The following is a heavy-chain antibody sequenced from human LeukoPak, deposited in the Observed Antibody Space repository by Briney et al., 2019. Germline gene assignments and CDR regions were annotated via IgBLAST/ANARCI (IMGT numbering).Heavy chain of an antibody. J-gene: IGHJ6*02. Sequence: PGGSLRLSCAASGFSFNNYAMTWVRQAPGKGLEWVSSISDSGGSAYYAESVKGRFTISRDNSKNTLYLQMNSLRVDDTAVYNCAKGRLARGGMADYYGMDVWGQGTTVTVSS. V-gene: IGHV3-23*01. D-gene: IGHD3-10*01. CDR2: ISDSGGSA. CDR1: GFSFNNYA. CDR3: AKGRLARGGMADYYGMDV.